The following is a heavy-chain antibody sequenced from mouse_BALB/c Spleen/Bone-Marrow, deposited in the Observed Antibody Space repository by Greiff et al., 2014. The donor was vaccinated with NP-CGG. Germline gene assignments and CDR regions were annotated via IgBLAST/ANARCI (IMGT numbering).Heavy chain of an antibody. CDR2: IFPGTGTT. CDR3: AREGSRLRGYFDV. V-gene: IGHV1S132*01. CDR1: GYTFISYW. Sequence: VKLMESGAELVKPGASVKLSCKTSGYTFISYWIQWVKQRPGQGLGWIGEIFPGTGTTYYNEKFKGKATLTIDTSSSTAYMQLSSLTSEDSAVYFCAREGSRLRGYFDVWGAGTTVTVSS. J-gene: IGHJ1*01. D-gene: IGHD1-1*01.